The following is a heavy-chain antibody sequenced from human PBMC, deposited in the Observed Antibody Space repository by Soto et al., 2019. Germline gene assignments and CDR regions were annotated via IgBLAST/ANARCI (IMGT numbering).Heavy chain of an antibody. J-gene: IGHJ3*02. V-gene: IGHV1-3*01. Sequence: ASVKVSCKASGYTFTSYAMHWVRQAPGQRLEWMGWINAGNGNTKYSQKFQGRVTITRDTSASTAYMELSSLRSEDTAVYYCARWEYYDSSGYSLDAFDIWGQGTMVTVSS. CDR1: GYTFTSYA. D-gene: IGHD3-22*01. CDR2: INAGNGNT. CDR3: ARWEYYDSSGYSLDAFDI.